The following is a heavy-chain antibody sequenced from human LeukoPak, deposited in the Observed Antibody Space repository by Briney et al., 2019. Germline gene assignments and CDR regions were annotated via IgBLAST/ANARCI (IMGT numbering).Heavy chain of an antibody. CDR1: GGTFSSYA. CDR2: IIPILGIA. J-gene: IGHJ6*02. Sequence: ASVKVSCKASGGTFSSYAISWVRQAPRQGLEWMGRIIPILGIANYAQKFQGRVTITADKSTSTAYMELSSLRSEDTAVYYCASPSHYYYGSGSYPTGFYYYYYGMDVWGQGTTVTVSS. V-gene: IGHV1-69*04. CDR3: ASPSHYYYGSGSYPTGFYYYYYGMDV. D-gene: IGHD3-10*01.